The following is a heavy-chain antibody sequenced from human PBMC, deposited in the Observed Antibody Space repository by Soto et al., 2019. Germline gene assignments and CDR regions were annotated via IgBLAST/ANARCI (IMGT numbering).Heavy chain of an antibody. V-gene: IGHV1-3*01. J-gene: IGHJ6*02. CDR2: NNAGNENT. CDR3: ARDSGGMDV. CDR1: GYTFTSYA. Sequence: GASVKVSCKTSGYTFTSYALHWVRQAPGQRLEWMRWNNAGNENTKYTQKIQDRENITRDTSANKAYMELRSLRSEDTAVYYCARDSGGMDVWG.